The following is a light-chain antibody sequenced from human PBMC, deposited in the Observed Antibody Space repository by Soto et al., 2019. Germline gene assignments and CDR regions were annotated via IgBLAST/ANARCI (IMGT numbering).Light chain of an antibody. CDR1: QSVTSNY. V-gene: IGKV3-20*01. CDR2: GAS. CDR3: QQRATWPPFT. Sequence: EIVLTQSPGTLSLSPGESATLSCRASQSVTSNYLAWFQQRPGQAPRLLIYGASIRATGIPDTFSGSGSGTDFTLTISRLEPEDFAVYYFQQRATWPPFTFGPGTKVDLK. J-gene: IGKJ3*01.